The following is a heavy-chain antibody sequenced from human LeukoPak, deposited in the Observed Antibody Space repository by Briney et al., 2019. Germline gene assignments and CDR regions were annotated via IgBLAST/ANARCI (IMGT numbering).Heavy chain of an antibody. CDR2: IIPIFGTA. Sequence: ASVKASCKASGGTFSSYAISWVRQAPGQGLELMGGIIPIFGTANYAQKFQGRVTITTDESTSTAYMELSSLRSEDAAVYYCATGRWLQLGYYYYYMDVWGKGTTVTVSS. J-gene: IGHJ6*03. CDR1: GGTFSSYA. D-gene: IGHD5-24*01. V-gene: IGHV1-69*05. CDR3: ATGRWLQLGYYYYYMDV.